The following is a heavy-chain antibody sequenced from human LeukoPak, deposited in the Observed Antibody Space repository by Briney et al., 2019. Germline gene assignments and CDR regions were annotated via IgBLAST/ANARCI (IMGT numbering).Heavy chain of an antibody. CDR2: IWFDGSNK. D-gene: IGHD2-2*01. CDR3: ARDPSYCSSTSCYVGSPLYYYYPMDV. Sequence: GGSLRLSCVASGFTFTSDAMNWVRQAPGKGLEWVAVIWFDGSNKHYADSVKGRFTISRDNSENTLYPQMNSLRAEDTAVYYCARDPSYCSSTSCYVGSPLYYYYPMDVWGQGTTVTVSS. CDR1: GFTFTSDA. J-gene: IGHJ6*02. V-gene: IGHV3-33*08.